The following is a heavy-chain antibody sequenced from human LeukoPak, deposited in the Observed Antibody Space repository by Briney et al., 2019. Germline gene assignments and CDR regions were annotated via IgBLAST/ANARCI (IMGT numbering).Heavy chain of an antibody. CDR2: IYHSGST. CDR1: GGSFSGYY. Sequence: SETLSLTCAVYGGSFSGYYWSWIRQPPGKGLEWIGSIYHSGSTYYNPSLKSRVTISVDTSKNQFSLKLSSVTAADTAVYYCARGSASGDAFDIWGQGTMVTVSS. CDR3: ARGSASGDAFDI. J-gene: IGHJ3*02. V-gene: IGHV4-34*01. D-gene: IGHD3-10*01.